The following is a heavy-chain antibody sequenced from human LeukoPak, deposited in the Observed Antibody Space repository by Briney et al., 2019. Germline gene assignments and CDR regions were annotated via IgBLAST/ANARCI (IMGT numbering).Heavy chain of an antibody. V-gene: IGHV3-30*04. D-gene: IGHD6-19*01. CDR1: GFTFSSYA. CDR2: ISYDGSNK. J-gene: IGHJ6*03. CDR3: ARRLGLAGHYYMDV. Sequence: PGGSLRLSCAASGFTFSSYAMHWVRQAPGKGLEWVAVISYDGSNKYYADSVKGRFTISRDNSKNTLYLQMNSLRAEDTAVYYCARRLGLAGHYYMDVWGKGTTVTVSS.